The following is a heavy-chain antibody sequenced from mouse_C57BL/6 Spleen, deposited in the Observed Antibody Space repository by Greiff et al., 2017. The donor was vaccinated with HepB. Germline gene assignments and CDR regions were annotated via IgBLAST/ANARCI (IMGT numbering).Heavy chain of an antibody. V-gene: IGHV1-9*01. Sequence: VQLVESGAELMKPGASVKLSCKATGYTFTGYWIEWVKQRPGHGLEWIGEILPGSGSTNYNEKFKGKATFTADTSSNTAYMQLSSLTTEDSAIYYCATSHLYYCGSYWYFDVWGTGTTVTVSS. J-gene: IGHJ1*03. CDR1: GYTFTGYW. D-gene: IGHD1-1*01. CDR3: ATSHLYYCGSYWYFDV. CDR2: ILPGSGST.